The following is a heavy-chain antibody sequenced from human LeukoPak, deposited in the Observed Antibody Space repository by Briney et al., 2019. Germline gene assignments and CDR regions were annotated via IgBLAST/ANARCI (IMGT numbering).Heavy chain of an antibody. Sequence: GRSLRLSCAASGFTFSSYGMHWVRQAQGKGLEWVAVIWYDGSNKYYADSVKGRFTISRDNSKNTLYLQMNSLRAEDTAVYYCARILGYCSGGSCYGYYYGMDVWGQGTTVTVSS. CDR2: IWYDGSNK. V-gene: IGHV3-33*01. J-gene: IGHJ6*02. CDR1: GFTFSSYG. CDR3: ARILGYCSGGSCYGYYYGMDV. D-gene: IGHD2-15*01.